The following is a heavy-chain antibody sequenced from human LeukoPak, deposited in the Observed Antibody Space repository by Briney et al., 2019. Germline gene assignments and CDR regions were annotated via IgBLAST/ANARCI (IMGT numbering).Heavy chain of an antibody. J-gene: IGHJ3*02. CDR1: GGSISSYY. D-gene: IGHD1-14*01. CDR3: ARDGGRTGSDAVEI. CDR2: IYTSGST. V-gene: IGHV4-4*07. Sequence: PSETLSLTCTVSGGSISSYYWSWIRQPPGKGLEWIGRIYTSGSTNYNPSLKSRVTMSVDTSKNQFSLKLTSLTAADTAVYYCARDGGRTGSDAVEIWGQGTMVIVSS.